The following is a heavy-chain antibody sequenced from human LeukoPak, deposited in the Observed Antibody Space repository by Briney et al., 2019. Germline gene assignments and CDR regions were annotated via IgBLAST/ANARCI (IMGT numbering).Heavy chain of an antibody. V-gene: IGHV3-30*01. D-gene: IGHD1-26*01. CDR1: GFPFSSYA. J-gene: IGHJ4*02. CDR3: ARDRVGATQFDY. Sequence: GGSLRLSCAASGFPFSSYAMHWVRQAPGKGLEWVAVISYDGSNKYYADSVKGRFTISRDNSMNTLYLQMNSLRAEDTAVYYCARDRVGATQFDYWGQGTLITVSS. CDR2: ISYDGSNK.